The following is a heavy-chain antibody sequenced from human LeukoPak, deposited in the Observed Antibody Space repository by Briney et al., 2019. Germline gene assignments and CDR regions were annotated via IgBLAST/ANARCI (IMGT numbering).Heavy chain of an antibody. CDR2: IKQDGSEE. CDR3: ARVLAKYYGSGLDY. D-gene: IGHD3-10*01. V-gene: IGHV3-7*03. J-gene: IGHJ4*02. Sequence: GGSLRLSCAASGFTFSSYWMTWVRQAPGKGLEWVANIKQDGSEEYYVDSVKGRFTISRDNAKNSLFLQMNSLRAEDTAVYYCARVLAKYYGSGLDYWGQGTLVTVSS. CDR1: GFTFSSYW.